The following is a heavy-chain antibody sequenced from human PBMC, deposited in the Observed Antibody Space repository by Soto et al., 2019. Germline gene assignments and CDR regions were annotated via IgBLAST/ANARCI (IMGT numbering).Heavy chain of an antibody. J-gene: IGHJ4*02. Sequence: ASVKVSCKVSGYTLTELSMHWVRQAPGKGLEWMGGFDPEDGETIYAQKFQGRVTMTEDTSTDTAYMELSSLRSEDTAVYYCATDRVTFGGVIVRLGWGNFDSWGQGTLVTVSS. CDR2: FDPEDGET. CDR1: GYTLTELS. V-gene: IGHV1-24*01. D-gene: IGHD3-16*02. CDR3: ATDRVTFGGVIVRLGWGNFDS.